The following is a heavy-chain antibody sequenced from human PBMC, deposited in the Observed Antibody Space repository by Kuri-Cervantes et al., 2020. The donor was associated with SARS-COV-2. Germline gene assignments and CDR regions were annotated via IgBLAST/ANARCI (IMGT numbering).Heavy chain of an antibody. CDR3: VRDGDHWNFDY. CDR2: IIENGVDT. V-gene: IGHV3-23*01. D-gene: IGHD1-1*01. J-gene: IGHJ4*02. CDR1: GFTFSKYA. Sequence: GESLKISCLASGFTFSKYAMSWVRQAPGKGLEWVSGIIENGVDTYYADSVRGRFTLSRDNAKNMLFLQMNSLRAEDTAVYYCVRDGDHWNFDYWGQGTLVTVSS.